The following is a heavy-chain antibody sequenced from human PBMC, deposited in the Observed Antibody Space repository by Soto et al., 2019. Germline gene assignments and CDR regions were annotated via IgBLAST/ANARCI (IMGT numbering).Heavy chain of an antibody. J-gene: IGHJ4*02. CDR3: ATTVTTVDY. CDR2: ITSSGSLI. Sequence: EVHLVESGGGSVQPGGSLRLSCAASGFTFSGYGMNWVRQAPGKGLEWISYITSSGSLIYYADSLKGRFTISRDNAKNSLFLQMNSLRAEDTAVYYCATTVTTVDYWVQGTLVTVSS. D-gene: IGHD4-17*01. CDR1: GFTFSGYG. V-gene: IGHV3-48*03.